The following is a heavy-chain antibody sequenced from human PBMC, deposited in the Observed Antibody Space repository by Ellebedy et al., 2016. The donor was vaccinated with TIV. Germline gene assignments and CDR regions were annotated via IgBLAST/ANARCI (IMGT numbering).Heavy chain of an antibody. J-gene: IGHJ5*02. CDR2: IYYSGST. D-gene: IGHD5-12*01. V-gene: IGHV4-39*07. Sequence: SETLSLTCTVSGGSNSSGGYYWSWIRQPPGKGLEWIGSIYYSGSTYYNPSLKSRVTISVDTSKNQFSLKLSSVTAADTAVYYCARDSGYSGYDGWFDPWGQGTLVTVSS. CDR3: ARDSGYSGYDGWFDP. CDR1: GGSNSSGGYY.